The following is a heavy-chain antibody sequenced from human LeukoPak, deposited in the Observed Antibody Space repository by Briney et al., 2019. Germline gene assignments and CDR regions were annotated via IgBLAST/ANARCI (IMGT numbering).Heavy chain of an antibody. D-gene: IGHD2-15*01. Sequence: GGSLRLSCAASGFTFGSYAMSWVRQAPGKGLEWVAAISGRGDNTYYEDSVRGRFTISRDNSKNTLYLQMNSLRAEDTAVYYCAKDRGNGSGSCFDYWGQGTLVTVSS. CDR3: AKDRGNGSGSCFDY. J-gene: IGHJ4*02. CDR1: GFTFGSYA. CDR2: ISGRGDNT. V-gene: IGHV3-23*01.